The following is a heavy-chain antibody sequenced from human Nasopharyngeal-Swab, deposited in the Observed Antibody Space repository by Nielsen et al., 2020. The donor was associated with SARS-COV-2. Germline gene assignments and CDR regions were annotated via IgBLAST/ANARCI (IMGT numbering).Heavy chain of an antibody. J-gene: IGHJ4*02. V-gene: IGHV1-46*01. CDR2: INPSGGST. CDR3: ARGLGDSSGYYDY. Sequence: WVRQAPGQGLEWMGIINPSGGSTSYAQKFQGRVTMTRDTPTSTVYMELSSLRSEDTAVYYCARGLGDSSGYYDYWGQGTLVTVSS. D-gene: IGHD3-22*01.